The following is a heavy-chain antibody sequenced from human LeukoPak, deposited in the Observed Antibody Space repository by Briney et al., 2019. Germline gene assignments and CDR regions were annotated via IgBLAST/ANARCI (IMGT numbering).Heavy chain of an antibody. Sequence: GGSLRLSCAASGFNFITAAMTWVRQAPGKGLEWVSPIGSSGGSTYYADSVKGRFTISRDNFNHTLSLQMNSLRVEDTAIYYCVKDIQLSTWGLGTMVTVSS. CDR2: IGSSGGST. J-gene: IGHJ3*01. V-gene: IGHV3-23*01. CDR1: GFNFITAA. CDR3: VKDIQLST. D-gene: IGHD5-24*01.